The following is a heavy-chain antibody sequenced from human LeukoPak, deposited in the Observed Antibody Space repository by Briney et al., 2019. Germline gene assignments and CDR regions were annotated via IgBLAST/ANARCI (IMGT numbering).Heavy chain of an antibody. CDR1: GGSISSYY. CDR2: VSYSGIT. J-gene: IGHJ4*02. V-gene: IGHV4-59*01. CDR3: ARIGTTWYSDDSGYPTFLDS. D-gene: IGHD3-22*01. Sequence: SETLSLTCTVSGGSISSYYWSWVRQPPGKELELIGYVSYSGITTYNPSLNSRVSISIETSKKHFSLRLSSVTAADTAVYYCARIGTTWYSDDSGYPTFLDSWGQGALVTVSS.